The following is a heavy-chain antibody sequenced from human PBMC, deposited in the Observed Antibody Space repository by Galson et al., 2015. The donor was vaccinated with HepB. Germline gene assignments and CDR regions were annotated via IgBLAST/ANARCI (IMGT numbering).Heavy chain of an antibody. Sequence: SLRLSCAASGFMFSNHAMNWVRQAPGKGLEWVSGISDGGVNTYYADSVKGRFTISRDNSQNTLSLLMNSLRAEDTAVYYCARGRNCAATTCHFPDYFGMDDWGRGTTVTVSS. V-gene: IGHV3-23*01. CDR1: GFMFSNHA. CDR2: ISDGGVNT. J-gene: IGHJ6*02. D-gene: IGHD2-15*01. CDR3: ARGRNCAATTCHFPDYFGMDD.